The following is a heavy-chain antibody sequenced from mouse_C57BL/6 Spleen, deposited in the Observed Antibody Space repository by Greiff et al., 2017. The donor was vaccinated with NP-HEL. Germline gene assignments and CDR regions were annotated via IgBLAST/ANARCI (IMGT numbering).Heavy chain of an antibody. CDR2: IRSKSNNYAT. D-gene: IGHD3-2*02. CDR3: VREGGSGYFEY. Sequence: EVMLVESGGGLVQPKGSLKLSCAASGFSFNTYAMNWVRQAPGKGLEWVARIRSKSNNYATYYADSVKDRFTISRDDSESMLYLQMNNLKTEDTAMYYCVREGGSGYFEYWGQGTTLTVSS. V-gene: IGHV10-1*01. CDR1: GFSFNTYA. J-gene: IGHJ2*01.